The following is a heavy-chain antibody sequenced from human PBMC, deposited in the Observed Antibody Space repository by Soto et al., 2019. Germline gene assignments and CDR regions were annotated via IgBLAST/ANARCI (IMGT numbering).Heavy chain of an antibody. CDR3: ARSRYTSTWYVY. CDR2: IYYSGST. Sequence: QVQLQESGPGLVKPSATLSLTCAVSGASISSGNWWSWVRQPPGKGLEWIGEIYYSGSTNYNSSLESRVTLSVDKSKNQFSLKLMSVTAADTAVYYCARSRYTSTWYVYWGQGTLVTVSS. V-gene: IGHV4-4*02. J-gene: IGHJ4*02. CDR1: GASISSGNW. D-gene: IGHD6-13*01.